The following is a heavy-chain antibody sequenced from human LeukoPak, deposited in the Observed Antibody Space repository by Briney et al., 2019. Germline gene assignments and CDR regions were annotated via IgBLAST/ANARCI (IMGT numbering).Heavy chain of an antibody. D-gene: IGHD6-6*01. J-gene: IGHJ4*02. V-gene: IGHV4-59*12. CDR2: IYYSGST. CDR3: ASKRQLDN. Sequence: RASETLSLTCTVSGGSISSYYWSWIRQPPGKGLEWIGYIYYSGSTNYNPSLRSRVTISVDTSKNQFSLKLSSVTAADTAVYYCASKRQLDNWGQGTLVTVSS. CDR1: GGSISSYY.